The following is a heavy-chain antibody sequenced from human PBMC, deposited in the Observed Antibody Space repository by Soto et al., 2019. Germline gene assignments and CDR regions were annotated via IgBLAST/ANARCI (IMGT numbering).Heavy chain of an antibody. D-gene: IGHD3-22*01. Sequence: VQLVESGGGVVQPGMSLRLSCAASGFTFSSYGIHWVRQAPGKGLEWVALISYDGSNKYYADSVKGRFTISRDNSKNTLYLQTNSLRVEDTAVYYCAKTTDRSGYYSRFDSWGQGTLVTVSS. V-gene: IGHV3-30*18. CDR2: ISYDGSNK. CDR3: AKTTDRSGYYSRFDS. J-gene: IGHJ4*02. CDR1: GFTFSSYG.